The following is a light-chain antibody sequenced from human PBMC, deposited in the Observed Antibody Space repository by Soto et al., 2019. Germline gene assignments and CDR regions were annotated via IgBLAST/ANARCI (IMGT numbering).Light chain of an antibody. Sequence: EIVWTQYPATLSLSPGERATLSCGASQTVSNNYLAWYQQKPGQAPRLLIYDASSRATGIPDRFSGSGSGTDFTLTISRLEPEDFAVYYCQQYGSSGTFGQGTKVDIK. V-gene: IGKV3D-20*01. CDR3: QQYGSSGT. J-gene: IGKJ1*01. CDR1: QTVSNNY. CDR2: DAS.